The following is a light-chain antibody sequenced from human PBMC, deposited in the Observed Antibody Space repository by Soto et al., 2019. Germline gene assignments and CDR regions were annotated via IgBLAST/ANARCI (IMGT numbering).Light chain of an antibody. CDR3: SSYTSSSTLV. V-gene: IGLV2-14*01. CDR1: SSDVGGYNY. Sequence: QSALTQPASVSGSPGQSITISCTGTSSDVGGYNYVSWYQQHPGIAPKLMISEVSNRPSGVSNRFSGSKSGNTASLTIPGLQDEDEADYYCSSYTSSSTLVFGGGTQLTVL. CDR2: EVS. J-gene: IGLJ2*01.